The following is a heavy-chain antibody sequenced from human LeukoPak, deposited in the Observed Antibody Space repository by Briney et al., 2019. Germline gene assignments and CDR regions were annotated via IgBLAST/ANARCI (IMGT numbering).Heavy chain of an antibody. D-gene: IGHD4-23*01. CDR1: GYTFTGYY. Sequence: ASVKVSCKASGYTFTGYYMHWVRQAPGQGLEWMGWINPNSGGTNYAQKFQGRVTMTRDTSISTAYMELSRLRSDDTAVYYCASLTTVVTSWLVTHFDYWGQGTLVTVSS. CDR3: ASLTTVVTSWLVTHFDY. V-gene: IGHV1-2*02. CDR2: INPNSGGT. J-gene: IGHJ4*02.